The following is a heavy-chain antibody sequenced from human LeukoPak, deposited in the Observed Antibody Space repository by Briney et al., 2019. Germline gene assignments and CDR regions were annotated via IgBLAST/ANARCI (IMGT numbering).Heavy chain of an antibody. CDR1: GGSISSYY. V-gene: IGHV4-59*01. CDR3: ARGVPFFDH. CDR2: IYYSGST. J-gene: IGHJ4*02. Sequence: SETLSLTCTVSGGSISSYYWNWIRQPPGKGLDWIGYIYYSGSTNYNPSLKSRVSISVDTSKNQFSLKLSSVTAADTAVYYCARGVPFFDHWGQGTLVTVSS.